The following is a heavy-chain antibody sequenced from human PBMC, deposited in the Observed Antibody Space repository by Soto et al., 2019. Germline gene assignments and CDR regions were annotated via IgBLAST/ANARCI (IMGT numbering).Heavy chain of an antibody. Sequence: EVQLVESGGGLVKPGGSLRLSCAASGFTFSSYSMNWVRQAPGKGLEWVSSISSSSSYIYYPGSVKGRFTISRDNAKNSLYLQMNSLRAEDTALYYCARDVGPTVAAGFDYWGQGTLVTVSS. D-gene: IGHD4-17*01. V-gene: IGHV3-21*01. CDR1: GFTFSSYS. CDR2: ISSSSSYI. J-gene: IGHJ4*02. CDR3: ARDVGPTVAAGFDY.